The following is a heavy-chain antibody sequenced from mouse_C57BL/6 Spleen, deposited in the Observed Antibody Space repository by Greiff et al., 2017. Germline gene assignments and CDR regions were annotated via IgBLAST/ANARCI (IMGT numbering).Heavy chain of an antibody. CDR1: GFNIKDYY. CDR2: IDPEDGET. D-gene: IGHD1-1*01. CDR3: ASHYYYGSSYYAMDY. Sequence: VHVKQSGAELVKPGASVKLSCTASGFNIKDYYMHWVKQRTEQGLEWIGRIDPEDGETKYAPKFQGKATITADTSSNTAYLQLSSLTSEDTAVYYCASHYYYGSSYYAMDYWGQGTSVTVSS. V-gene: IGHV14-2*01. J-gene: IGHJ4*01.